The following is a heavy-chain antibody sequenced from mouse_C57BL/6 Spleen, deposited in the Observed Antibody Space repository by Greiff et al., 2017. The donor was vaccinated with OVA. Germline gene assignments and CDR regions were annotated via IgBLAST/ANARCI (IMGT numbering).Heavy chain of an antibody. V-gene: IGHV1-82*01. Sequence: VKLQESGPELVKPGASVKISCKASGYAFSSSWMNWVKQRPGKGLEWIGRIYPGDGDTNYNGKFKGKATLTADKSSSTAYMQLSSLTSEDSAVYFCAREFYWYFDVWGTGTTVTVSS. J-gene: IGHJ1*03. CDR1: GYAFSSSW. CDR3: AREFYWYFDV. CDR2: IYPGDGDT.